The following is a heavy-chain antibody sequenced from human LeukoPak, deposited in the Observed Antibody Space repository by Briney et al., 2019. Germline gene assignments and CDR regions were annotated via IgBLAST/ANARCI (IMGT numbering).Heavy chain of an antibody. V-gene: IGHV3-7*01. CDR1: GFTFTTYW. CDR2: IKQDGGEK. CDR3: ARDRAYYYDSSGYYGGYYYYYDGMHV. Sequence: GGSLRLSCAASGFTFTTYWMSWVRQAPGKGLEWVANIKQDGGEKYYVDSVKGRFTISRDNAKNSLYLQMNSLRAEDTAVYYCARDRAYYYDSSGYYGGYYYYYDGMHVWGQGTTVTVSS. D-gene: IGHD3-22*01. J-gene: IGHJ6*02.